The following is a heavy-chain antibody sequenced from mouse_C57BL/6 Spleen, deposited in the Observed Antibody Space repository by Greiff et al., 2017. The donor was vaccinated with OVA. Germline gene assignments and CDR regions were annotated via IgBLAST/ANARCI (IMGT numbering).Heavy chain of an antibody. V-gene: IGHV1-53*01. J-gene: IGHJ2*01. CDR2: INPSNGGT. CDR3: ASANWERDFDY. Sequence: QVQLQQPGTELVKLGASVKLSCKASGYTFTSYWMHWVKQRPGQGLEWLGNINPSNGGTNYNEKFKSKATLTVDKSSSTAYMQLSSLTSEDAAVYYCASANWERDFDYWGQGTTLTVSS. CDR1: GYTFTSYW. D-gene: IGHD4-1*01.